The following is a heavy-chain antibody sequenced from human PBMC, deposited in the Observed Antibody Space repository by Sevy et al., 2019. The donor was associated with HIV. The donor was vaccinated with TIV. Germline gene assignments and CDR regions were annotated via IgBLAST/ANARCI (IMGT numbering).Heavy chain of an antibody. CDR1: GFIFTNYW. D-gene: IGHD3-16*01. CDR3: ARPMHTANYYTYNI. CDR2: IYPGDSAT. Sequence: GESLKISCKGSGFIFTNYWIAWVRQMPGKGLEWMGIIYPGDSATRYSPSFRGQVTISVDKSISTAYLQWSSLRASDTAMYYCARPMHTANYYTYNIWGQGTRVTVSS. V-gene: IGHV5-51*01. J-gene: IGHJ3*02.